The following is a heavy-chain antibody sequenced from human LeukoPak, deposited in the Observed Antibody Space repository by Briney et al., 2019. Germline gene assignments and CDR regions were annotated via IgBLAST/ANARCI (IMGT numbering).Heavy chain of an antibody. CDR2: IYPGDSDT. V-gene: IGHV5-51*01. J-gene: IGHJ4*02. CDR1: GYSFTSYW. Sequence: GESLKISCKGSGYSFTSYWIGWVRQMPGKGLEWMGIIYPGDSDTRYSPSFQGQVTISADKSISTAYLQWSSLKASDTAMYYCARQSYDILTGYLGNLDYWGQGTLATVSS. D-gene: IGHD3-9*01. CDR3: ARQSYDILTGYLGNLDY.